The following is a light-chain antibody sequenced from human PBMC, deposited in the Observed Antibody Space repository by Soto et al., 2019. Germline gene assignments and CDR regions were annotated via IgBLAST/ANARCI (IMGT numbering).Light chain of an antibody. CDR2: ATS. V-gene: IGKV3-20*01. J-gene: IGKJ1*01. Sequence: DIVLAQSPVTLSLSPGERATLSCRSSQSVGSRYLAWYQQKPGQAPRLLMYATSSRATRVPDRFSGSGSGTDFTLTISRVEPEDFAVFYCQHHGGSPTFGQGTKVDIK. CDR3: QHHGGSPT. CDR1: QSVGSRY.